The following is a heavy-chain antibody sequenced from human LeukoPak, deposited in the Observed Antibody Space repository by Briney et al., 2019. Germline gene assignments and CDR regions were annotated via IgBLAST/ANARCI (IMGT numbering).Heavy chain of an antibody. CDR2: ISSSSSYI. J-gene: IGHJ3*02. CDR3: ARATDPLGTGDSSGDDAFDI. Sequence: GGSLRLSCAASGFTFSSYSMNWVRQAPGKGLEWVSSISSSSSYIYYADSVKGRFTISRDNAKNSLYLQMNSLRAEDTAVYYCARATDPLGTGDSSGDDAFDIWGQGTMVTVSS. V-gene: IGHV3-21*01. CDR1: GFTFSSYS. D-gene: IGHD3-22*01.